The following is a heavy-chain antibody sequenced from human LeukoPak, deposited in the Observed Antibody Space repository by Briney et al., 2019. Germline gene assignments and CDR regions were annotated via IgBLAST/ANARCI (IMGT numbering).Heavy chain of an antibody. V-gene: IGHV4-4*07. D-gene: IGHD1-26*01. CDR3: ARDGSGSSQYNWFDP. Sequence: MASETLSLTCTVSGGSISSYYWSWIRQPAGKGLEWIGRIYTSGSTNYNPSLKSRVTMSVDTSKNQFSLKLSSVTAADTAVYYCARDGSGSSQYNWFDPWGQGTLVTVSS. CDR2: IYTSGST. CDR1: GGSISSYY. J-gene: IGHJ5*02.